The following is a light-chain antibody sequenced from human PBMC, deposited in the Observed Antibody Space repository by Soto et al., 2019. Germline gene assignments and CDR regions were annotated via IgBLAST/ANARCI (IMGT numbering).Light chain of an antibody. CDR2: DAS. CDR3: QQRSNWPFT. Sequence: EIVLTQSPATLSLSPGERATLSCRASQSVSSSLAWYQQKPGQAPRLLIYDASNRATGIPARFSGSGSGTYFTLTISSLEPEDFAVYYCQQRSNWPFTFGQGTKLEIK. CDR1: QSVSSS. V-gene: IGKV3-11*01. J-gene: IGKJ2*01.